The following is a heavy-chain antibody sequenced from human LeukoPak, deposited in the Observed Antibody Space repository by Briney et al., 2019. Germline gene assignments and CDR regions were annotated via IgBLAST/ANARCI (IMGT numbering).Heavy chain of an antibody. Sequence: PGGSLRLSCAASGFTFSNAWMSWVRQAPGKGLEWVSVFYIDGSTYYVDSVKGRFTISRDDSKNTLYLQMNSLRAEDTAVYYCARDFSWRQFDYWGQGTLVTVAS. D-gene: IGHD6-13*01. J-gene: IGHJ4*02. CDR2: FYIDGST. CDR3: ARDFSWRQFDY. CDR1: GFTFSNAW. V-gene: IGHV3-53*01.